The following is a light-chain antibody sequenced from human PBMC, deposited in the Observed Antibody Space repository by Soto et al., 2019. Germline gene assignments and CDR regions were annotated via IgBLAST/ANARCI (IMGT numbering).Light chain of an antibody. V-gene: IGLV2-23*01. J-gene: IGLJ3*02. CDR1: SSDVGSYNL. CDR3: CSYVGSSTLV. Sequence: QSALTQPASVSGSPGQSITISCTGTSSDVGSYNLVSWYRQHPGKAPKLMIYESSKRPSGLSNRFSGSKSGNTASLTISGLQAEDEADYCCCSYVGSSTLVFGGGTKLTVL. CDR2: ESS.